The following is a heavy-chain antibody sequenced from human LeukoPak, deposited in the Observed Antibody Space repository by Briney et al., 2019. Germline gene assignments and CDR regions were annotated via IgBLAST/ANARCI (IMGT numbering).Heavy chain of an antibody. CDR3: AKSSGWYVWGN. CDR2: ISGGATST. V-gene: IGHV3-23*01. Sequence: PGGSLRLSCAASGFTVSSTYMSWVRQAPGKGLEWVSAISGGATSTFYADSGKGRFTISRDNSKNTLYLQMNSLRVEDTAVYYCAKSSGWYVWGNWGQGTLVTVSS. CDR1: GFTVSSTY. D-gene: IGHD3-22*01. J-gene: IGHJ4*02.